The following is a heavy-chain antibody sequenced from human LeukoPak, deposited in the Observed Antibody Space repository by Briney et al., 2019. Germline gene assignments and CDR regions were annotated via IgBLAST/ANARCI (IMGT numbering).Heavy chain of an antibody. CDR2: IYSGGST. D-gene: IGHD3-22*01. CDR3: ARDSFPNSYDSSGYYDY. CDR1: GFTVSNNY. Sequence: GGSLRLSCAASGFTVSNNYMNWVRQAPGKGLEWVSLIYSGGSTYYADSVKGRFTISRDNSKNTLYLQMNSLRAEDTAVYYCARDSFPNSYDSSGYYDYWGQGTLVTVSS. J-gene: IGHJ4*02. V-gene: IGHV3-53*05.